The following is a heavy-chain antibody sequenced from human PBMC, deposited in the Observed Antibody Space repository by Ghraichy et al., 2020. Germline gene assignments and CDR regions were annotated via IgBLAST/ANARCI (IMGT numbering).Heavy chain of an antibody. D-gene: IGHD4/OR15-4a*01. J-gene: IGHJ4*02. Sequence: GGSLRLSCAASGFPFNNYAMHWVRQAPGKGLEWVAVISYDGSNKYYAESVEGRFTISRDNSKRNLYLQMNSLRPEDTATYYCARELTANYETRQLDYWGQGTLVTASS. CDR1: GFPFNNYA. CDR3: ARELTANYETRQLDY. V-gene: IGHV3-30*01. CDR2: ISYDGSNK.